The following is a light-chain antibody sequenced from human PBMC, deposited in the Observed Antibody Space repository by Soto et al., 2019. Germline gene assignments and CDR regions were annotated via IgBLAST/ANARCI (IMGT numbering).Light chain of an antibody. J-gene: IGKJ4*01. CDR1: QSISSY. CDR2: AAS. CDR3: QQSYSGPLT. Sequence: IQMRQSPSSLSASLGDRVSITCRASQSISSYLNWYQQKPGKAPKVLIYAASSLQSGVPSRFSGIGSGTDFTLSISSLQPEDFATYYCQQSYSGPLTFGGGTKVDIK. V-gene: IGKV1-39*01.